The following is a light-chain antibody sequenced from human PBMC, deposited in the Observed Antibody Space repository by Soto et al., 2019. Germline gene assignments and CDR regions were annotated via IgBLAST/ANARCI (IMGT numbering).Light chain of an antibody. Sequence: QSALTQPASVSGSPGQSIAISCTGTSGDVGAYDYVSWYQHYPDKAPKLMIYEVSNRPSGVSDRFSGSKSVYTATLTISGLQAEDEADYYCASHTTSDTRVFGTGTKVTVL. V-gene: IGLV2-14*01. J-gene: IGLJ1*01. CDR2: EVS. CDR1: SGDVGAYDY. CDR3: ASHTTSDTRV.